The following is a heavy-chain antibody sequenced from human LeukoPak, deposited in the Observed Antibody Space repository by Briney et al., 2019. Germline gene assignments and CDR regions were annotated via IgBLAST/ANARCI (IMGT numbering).Heavy chain of an antibody. CDR1: GFTFNSYA. V-gene: IGHV3-23*01. CDR3: AKGHIRLPYYYFMDV. CDR2: ISGSGGRT. Sequence: PGGSLRLSCAASGFTFNSYAMTWVRQTPGKGLQWVSAISGSGGRTYSVDSATGRFTISRDNSKNTLYLQMNSLRAEDTAIYYCAKGHIRLPYYYFMDVWGTGTTVT. J-gene: IGHJ6*03. D-gene: IGHD5-12*01.